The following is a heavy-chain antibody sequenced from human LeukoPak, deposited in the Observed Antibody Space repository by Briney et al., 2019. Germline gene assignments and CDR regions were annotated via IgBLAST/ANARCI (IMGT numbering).Heavy chain of an antibody. Sequence: SETLSLTCTVSGGSISSRSYYWGWIRQPPGKGLEWIGSIYYSGSTYYHPSPKRRVTISVETSKTQCSLKLSSVTAADTAVYYCARLPRRGYCSGGSCYGWFDPWGQGTLVTVSS. CDR2: IYYSGST. J-gene: IGHJ5*02. CDR3: ARLPRRGYCSGGSCYGWFDP. CDR1: GGSISSRSYY. D-gene: IGHD2-15*01. V-gene: IGHV4-39*01.